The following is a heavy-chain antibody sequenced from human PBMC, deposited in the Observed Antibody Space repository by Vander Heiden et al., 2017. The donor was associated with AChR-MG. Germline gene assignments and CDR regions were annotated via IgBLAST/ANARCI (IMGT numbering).Heavy chain of an antibody. V-gene: IGHV5-10-1*03. CDR2: IDPSESNT. Sequence: DVQLVQSGAQVKKPGQPLSISCKGPGFSFTSYWISWGRQMRGRGREWMGRIDPSESNTNYGQSFQGHVTISADKSISTAYLQWSSLKASDTAMYYCARHDQGTDGGNENGWGQGTLVTVSS. CDR3: ARHDQGTDGGNENG. D-gene: IGHD1-1*01. CDR1: GFSFTSYW. J-gene: IGHJ4*02.